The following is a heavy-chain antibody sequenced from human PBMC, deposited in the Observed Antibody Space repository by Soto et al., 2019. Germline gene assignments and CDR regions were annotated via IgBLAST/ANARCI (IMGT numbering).Heavy chain of an antibody. CDR2: IYQSGST. D-gene: IGHD6-13*01. CDR3: ARVFSSSRGGWFDP. Sequence: SETLSLTCGVSGGSITSGGYSWSWIRQPPGKGLEWIGYIYQSGSTYYSPSLKSRVTISLDRSKNHFSLRLNSVTAADTAVYYCARVFSSSRGGWFDPWGQGTLVTVSS. CDR1: GGSITSGGYS. V-gene: IGHV4-30-2*01. J-gene: IGHJ5*02.